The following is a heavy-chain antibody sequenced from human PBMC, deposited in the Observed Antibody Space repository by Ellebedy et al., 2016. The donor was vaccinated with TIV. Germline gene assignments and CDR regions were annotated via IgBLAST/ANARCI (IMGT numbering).Heavy chain of an antibody. Sequence: GESLKISCKGSGYSFTSYWIGWVRQMPGKGLEWMGIIYPGDSDTRYSPSFQGQVTISADKSISTAYLQWSSLKASDTAMYYCARRRGEDYCGGDCYFLSSAFDIWGQGTMVTVSS. J-gene: IGHJ3*02. D-gene: IGHD2-21*02. CDR2: IYPGDSDT. CDR1: GYSFTSYW. V-gene: IGHV5-51*01. CDR3: ARRRGEDYCGGDCYFLSSAFDI.